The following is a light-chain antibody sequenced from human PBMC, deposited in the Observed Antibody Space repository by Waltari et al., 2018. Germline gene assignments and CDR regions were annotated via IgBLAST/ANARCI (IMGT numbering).Light chain of an antibody. Sequence: NFMLTQPPSVSGSPGKTVTISCTRSSGSIDSHFVQWYQQRPGSVPTTVIFDDDQRPSGVPDRFSGSIDTSSNSASLTISGLTTDDEADYYCQSYDSATYVFGGGTKLTVL. CDR2: DDD. CDR1: SGSIDSHF. J-gene: IGLJ2*01. V-gene: IGLV6-57*03. CDR3: QSYDSATYV.